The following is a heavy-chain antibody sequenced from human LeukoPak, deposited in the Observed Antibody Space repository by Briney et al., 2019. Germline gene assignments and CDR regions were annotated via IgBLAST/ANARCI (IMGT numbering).Heavy chain of an antibody. CDR2: ITGGAENT. J-gene: IGHJ4*02. V-gene: IGHV3-23*01. CDR3: AKVLSGSQGY. Sequence: ETLSLTCTVSGGSISSYYWSWVRQAPGKGLKWLSTITGGAENTYYADSVKGRFTISRDNSKTTVYLQMNSLRVEDTAVYYCAKVLSGSQGYWGQGTLVTVFS. D-gene: IGHD1-26*01. CDR1: GGSISSYY.